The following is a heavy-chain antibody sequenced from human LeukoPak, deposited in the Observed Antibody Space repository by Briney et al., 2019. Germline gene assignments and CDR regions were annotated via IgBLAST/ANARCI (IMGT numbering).Heavy chain of an antibody. CDR3: AKDTYIGKYCTNGVCSPFDY. V-gene: IGHV3-23*01. CDR1: GFTFSSYA. J-gene: IGHJ4*02. CDR2: ISDSGDYT. D-gene: IGHD2-8*01. Sequence: GGSLTLSCAGSGFTFSSYAMSWVRQAPGQGLEWVSAISDSGDYTSYADSVRGRFTISRDNSRNTLYLQMISLRPEDTAVYYCAKDTYIGKYCTNGVCSPFDYWGQGTLVTVSS.